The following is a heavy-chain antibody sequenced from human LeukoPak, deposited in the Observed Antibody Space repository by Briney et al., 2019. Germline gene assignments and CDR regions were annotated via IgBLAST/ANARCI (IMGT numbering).Heavy chain of an antibody. V-gene: IGHV1-2*06. CDR2: IHPSSGAT. CDR1: GYTFIAYH. J-gene: IGHJ4*02. D-gene: IGHD6-19*01. CDR3: AREGAVAANSFDY. Sequence: ASVKVSCKASGYTFIAYHMHWVRQAPGQGLEWMGRIHPSSGATNYAQRFQGRVTLTRDTSVNTAYMELSRLTSDDTAVYYCAREGAVAANSFDYWGQGTLVTVSS.